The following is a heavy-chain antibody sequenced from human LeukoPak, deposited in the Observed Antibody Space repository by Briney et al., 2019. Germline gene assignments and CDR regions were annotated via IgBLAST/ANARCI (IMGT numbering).Heavy chain of an antibody. CDR1: GYSISSGYY. J-gene: IGHJ4*02. CDR2: INHSGST. D-gene: IGHD3-3*01. CDR3: ARVAYDFWSGYWSRIDY. V-gene: IGHV4-38-2*01. Sequence: SETLSLTCAVSGYSISSGYYWAWIRQPPGKGLEWIGEINHSGSTNYNPSLKSRVTISVDTSKNQFSLKLSSVTAADTAVYYCARVAYDFWSGYWSRIDYWGQGTLVTVSS.